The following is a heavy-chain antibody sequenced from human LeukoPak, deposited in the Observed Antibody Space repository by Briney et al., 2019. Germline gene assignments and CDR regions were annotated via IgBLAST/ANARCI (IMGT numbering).Heavy chain of an antibody. CDR2: ISSSSSYI. J-gene: IGHJ5*02. V-gene: IGHV3-21*01. CDR1: GFTFSSYS. CDR3: AREHTGARRWFDP. D-gene: IGHD1-26*01. Sequence: GGSPRLSCAASGFTFSSYSMNWVRQAPGKGLEWVSSISSSSSYIYYADSVKGRFTISRDNAKNSLYLQMNSLRAEDTAVYYCAREHTGARRWFDPWGQGTLVTVSS.